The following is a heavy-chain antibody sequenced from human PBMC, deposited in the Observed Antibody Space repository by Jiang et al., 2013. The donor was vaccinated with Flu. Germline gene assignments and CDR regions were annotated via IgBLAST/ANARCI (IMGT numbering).Heavy chain of an antibody. V-gene: IGHV4-39*01. D-gene: IGHD6-19*01. CDR1: GGSISTSSYY. CDR2: IYYNGAT. CDR3: AKEVRYSSAPGGGY. Sequence: GSGLVKPAETLSLTCTVSGGSISTSSYYWGWIRQPPGKGLEWIATIYYNGATQYNPSLKSRVTILIDTSKNQFSLRLSSVTAADTAVYYCAKEVRYSSAPGGGYWGQGTLLTVSS. J-gene: IGHJ4*02.